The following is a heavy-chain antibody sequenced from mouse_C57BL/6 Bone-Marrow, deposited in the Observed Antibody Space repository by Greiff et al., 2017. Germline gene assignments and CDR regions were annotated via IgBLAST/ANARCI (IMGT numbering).Heavy chain of an antibody. CDR3: TGGPFAY. CDR1: GYTFTDYE. CDR2: IDPETGGT. V-gene: IGHV1-15*01. Sequence: VQLQQSGAELVRPGASVTLSCKASGYTFTDYEMHWVKQTPVHGLEWIGAIDPETGGTAYNQKFKGKAIPTADKSSSTAYMELRSLTSEDSAVYYCTGGPFAYWGQGTLVTVSA. J-gene: IGHJ3*01. D-gene: IGHD1-1*02.